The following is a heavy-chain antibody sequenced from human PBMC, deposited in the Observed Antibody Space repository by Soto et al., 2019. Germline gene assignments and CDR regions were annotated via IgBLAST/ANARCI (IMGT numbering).Heavy chain of an antibody. V-gene: IGHV4-31*03. CDR1: GGSISSGGYY. J-gene: IGHJ6*02. D-gene: IGHD2-2*01. CDR2: IYYSGST. CDR3: ARVGCSSTSCPRGPYYYYYGMDV. Sequence: SETLSLTCTVSGGSISSGGYYWSWIRQHPGKGLEWIGYIYYSGSTYYNPSLKSRVTISVDTSKNQFSLELSSVTAADTAVYYCARVGCSSTSCPRGPYYYYYGMDVWGQGTTVTVSS.